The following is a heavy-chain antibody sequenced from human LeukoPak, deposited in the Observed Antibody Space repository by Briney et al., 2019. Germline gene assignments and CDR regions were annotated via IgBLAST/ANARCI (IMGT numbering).Heavy chain of an antibody. Sequence: SETLSLTCTVSGGSISSSSYYWGWIRQPPGKGLEWVGSIYYSGSTYYNPSLKSRVTISVDTSQNQFSLKLSSVTAADTAVYYCPGGYSGYDWQLDYWGQGTLVTVSS. CDR3: PGGYSGYDWQLDY. CDR1: GGSISSSSYY. J-gene: IGHJ4*02. D-gene: IGHD5-12*01. CDR2: IYYSGST. V-gene: IGHV4-39*01.